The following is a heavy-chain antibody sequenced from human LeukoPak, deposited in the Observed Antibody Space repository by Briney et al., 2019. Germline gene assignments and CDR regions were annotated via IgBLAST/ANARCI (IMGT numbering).Heavy chain of an antibody. CDR2: IYSGGST. V-gene: IGHV3-53*01. J-gene: IGHJ4*02. D-gene: IGHD3-22*01. CDR1: GLTVSSNY. Sequence: GGSLRLSCAASGLTVSSNYMSWVRQAPGKGLEWVSVIYSGGSTYYADSVKGRFTISRDNSKNTLYLQMNSLRAEDTAVYYCARGRGVVVIAYFDYWGQGTLVTVSS. CDR3: ARGRGVVVIAYFDY.